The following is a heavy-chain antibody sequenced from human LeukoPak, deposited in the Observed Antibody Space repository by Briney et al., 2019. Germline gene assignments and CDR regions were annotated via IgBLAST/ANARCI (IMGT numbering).Heavy chain of an antibody. Sequence: GGSLRLSCAASGFTFSSYEMNRVRQAPGKGLEWVAVISYDGSNKYYADSVKGRFTISRDNSKNTLYLQMNSLRAEDTAVYYCARGGSMIVVDLYYFDYWGQGTLVTVSS. CDR2: ISYDGSNK. CDR3: ARGGSMIVVDLYYFDY. V-gene: IGHV3-30*04. CDR1: GFTFSSYE. D-gene: IGHD3-22*01. J-gene: IGHJ4*02.